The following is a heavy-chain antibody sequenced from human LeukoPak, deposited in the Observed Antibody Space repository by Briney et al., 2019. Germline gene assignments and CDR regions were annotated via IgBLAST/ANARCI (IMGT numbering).Heavy chain of an antibody. CDR3: AKDPSYYDSSGYYWNYFDY. J-gene: IGHJ4*02. CDR1: GFTFSSYA. CDR2: ISGSGGST. D-gene: IGHD3-22*01. V-gene: IGHV3-23*01. Sequence: QPGGSLRLSCVASGFTFSSYAMSWVRQAPGKGLGWVSAISGSGGSTYYADSVKGRFTISRDNSKNTLYLQMNSLRAEDTAVYYCAKDPSYYDSSGYYWNYFDYWGQGTLVTVSS.